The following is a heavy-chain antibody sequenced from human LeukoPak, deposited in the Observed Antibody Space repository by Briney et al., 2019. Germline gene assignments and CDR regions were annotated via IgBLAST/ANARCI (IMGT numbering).Heavy chain of an antibody. Sequence: PGGSLRLSCAASGFTFSSYAMSWVRQAPGKGLEWVSAISGSGGSTYYADSVKGRFTISRDNSKNTLYLQMNSLRAEDTAVYYCAKDSHYYDSSGYNDAFDIWGQGTMVTVSS. CDR2: ISGSGGST. D-gene: IGHD3-22*01. CDR1: GFTFSSYA. CDR3: AKDSHYYDSSGYNDAFDI. J-gene: IGHJ3*02. V-gene: IGHV3-23*01.